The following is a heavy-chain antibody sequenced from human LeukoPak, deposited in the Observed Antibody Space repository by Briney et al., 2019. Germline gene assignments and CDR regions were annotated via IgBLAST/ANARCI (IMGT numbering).Heavy chain of an antibody. Sequence: PGGSLRLSCAVSGFTFSTYAMSWVRQAPGKGREWVSAISGSGGSTYYADSVKGRFTISRDNSKNTLYLQMNSLRAEDTALYYCAKDAKRNYDFWDRFDYWGQGTLVTVSS. J-gene: IGHJ4*02. CDR3: AKDAKRNYDFWDRFDY. D-gene: IGHD3-3*01. CDR2: ISGSGGST. CDR1: GFTFSTYA. V-gene: IGHV3-23*01.